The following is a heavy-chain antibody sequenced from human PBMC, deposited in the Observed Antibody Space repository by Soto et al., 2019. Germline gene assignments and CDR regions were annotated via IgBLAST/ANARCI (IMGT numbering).Heavy chain of an antibody. D-gene: IGHD2-15*01. Sequence: GGSLRLSCAASGFTFSSYSMNWVRQAPGKRLEWVSAISGSSDNRYYADSVKGRFAISRDNSQNTVYLQMDSLRADDTAVYYCAKPDGAGRGFPRHYYLDYWGQGVPVTVSS. CDR1: GFTFSSYS. CDR3: AKPDGAGRGFPRHYYLDY. J-gene: IGHJ4*02. V-gene: IGHV3-23*01. CDR2: ISGSSDNR.